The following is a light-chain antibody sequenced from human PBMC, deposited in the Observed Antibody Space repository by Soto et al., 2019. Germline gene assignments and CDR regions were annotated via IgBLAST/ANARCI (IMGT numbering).Light chain of an antibody. J-gene: IGLJ1*01. CDR3: SSYTTSNTRQIV. V-gene: IGLV2-14*03. CDR2: DVS. CDR1: SIDVGGYNY. Sequence: SALTQPASVSGSPGQSITISCTGTSIDVGGYNYVSWYQHHPGKAPKLIIYDVSNRPSGVSIRFSGSKSDNTASLTISGLQPEDEADYHCSSYTTSNTRQIVFGTGTKVTVL.